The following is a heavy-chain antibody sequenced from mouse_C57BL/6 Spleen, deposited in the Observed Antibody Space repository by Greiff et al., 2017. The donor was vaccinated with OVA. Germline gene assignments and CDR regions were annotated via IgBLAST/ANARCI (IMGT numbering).Heavy chain of an antibody. V-gene: IGHV1-52*01. Sequence: QVHVKQPGAELVRPGSSVKLSCKASGYTFTSYWMHWVKQRPIQGLEWIGNIDPSDSETHYNQKFKDKATLTVDKSSSTAYMQLSSLTSEDSAVYYCARGGFTTVVAFDYWGQGTTLTVSS. D-gene: IGHD1-1*01. CDR3: ARGGFTTVVAFDY. CDR1: GYTFTSYW. CDR2: IDPSDSET. J-gene: IGHJ2*01.